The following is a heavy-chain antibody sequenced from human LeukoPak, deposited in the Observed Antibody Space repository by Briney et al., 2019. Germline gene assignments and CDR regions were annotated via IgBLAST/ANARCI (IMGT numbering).Heavy chain of an antibody. D-gene: IGHD3-22*01. CDR3: ARNYYYDSSGYEDY. CDR2: INPNSGGT. V-gene: IGHV1-2*02. CDR1: GYTFTSYY. Sequence: GASVKVSCKASGYTFTSYYMHWVRQAPGQGLEWMGWINPNSGGTNYAQKFQGRVTMTRDTSISTVYMELSSLRSEDTAVYYCARNYYYDSSGYEDYWGQGTLVTVSS. J-gene: IGHJ4*02.